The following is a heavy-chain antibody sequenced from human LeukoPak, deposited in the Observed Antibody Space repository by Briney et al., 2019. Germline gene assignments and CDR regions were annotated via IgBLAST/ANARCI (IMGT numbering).Heavy chain of an antibody. D-gene: IGHD1-1*01. J-gene: IGHJ4*02. Sequence: GGSLRLSCAASGFTFSNAWMSWVRQAPGKGLEWGGRIKSKTDGGTTDYAAPVKGRFTISRDNAKNSLYLQMNSLRAEDTAVYHCAREGPVQLERHFDYWGQGTLVTVSS. CDR1: GFTFSNAW. CDR2: IKSKTDGGTT. CDR3: AREGPVQLERHFDY. V-gene: IGHV3-15*01.